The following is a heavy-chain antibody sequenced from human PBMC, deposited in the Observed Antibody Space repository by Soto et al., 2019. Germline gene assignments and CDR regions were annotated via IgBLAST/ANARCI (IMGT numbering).Heavy chain of an antibody. V-gene: IGHV1-69*05. Sequence: QVQLVQSGAEVRQPASSVKVSCKTSGGTFSSYAISWVRQAPGQGLEWMGGIVPIVDTSTYAQKFQGRVTIXXDEXTSTVYMELSSLRSDDTAVYYCVRVVAIPGYPDNWG. CDR2: IVPIVDTS. CDR1: GGTFSSYA. CDR3: VRVVAIPGYPDN. D-gene: IGHD2-15*01. J-gene: IGHJ4*03.